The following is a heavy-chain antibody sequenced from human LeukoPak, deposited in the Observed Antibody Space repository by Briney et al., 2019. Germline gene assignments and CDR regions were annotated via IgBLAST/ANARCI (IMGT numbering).Heavy chain of an antibody. CDR2: ITSSSSDI. D-gene: IGHD4-23*01. CDR3: ARGARKGDDYGGFFDY. V-gene: IGHV3-21*01. Sequence: GGSLRLSCAASGFTFSSYSMNWVRQAPGKGLEWVSSITSSSSDIYYADSVKGRFTISRDNSRNTLYLQMNSLRPQDTAVYYCARGARKGDDYGGFFDYWGQGTLVTVSS. J-gene: IGHJ4*02. CDR1: GFTFSSYS.